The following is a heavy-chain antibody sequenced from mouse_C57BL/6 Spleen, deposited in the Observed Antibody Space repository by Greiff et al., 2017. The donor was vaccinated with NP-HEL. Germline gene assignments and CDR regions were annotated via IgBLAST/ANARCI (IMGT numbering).Heavy chain of an antibody. D-gene: IGHD4-1*01. CDR1: GYTFTSYW. CDR3: ARGTGTGAY. V-gene: IGHV1-64*01. CDR2: IHPNSGST. Sequence: QVQLQQPGAELVKPGASVKLSCKASGYTFTSYWMHWVKQRPGQGLEWIGMIHPNSGSTNYNEKFKSKATLTVDKSSSTAYMQLSSLTSEDSAVYYGARGTGTGAYWGQGTLVTVSA. J-gene: IGHJ3*01.